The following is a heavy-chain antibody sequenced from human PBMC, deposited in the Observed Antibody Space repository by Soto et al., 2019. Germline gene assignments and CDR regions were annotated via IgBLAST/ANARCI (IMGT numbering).Heavy chain of an antibody. CDR2: ISSNGGST. CDR1: GFTFSSYA. CDR3: AIYWDYWSSWYWFDS. Sequence: GGSLRLSCAASGFTFSSYAMHWVRQAPGKGLEYVAAISSNGGSTYYANSVKGRFTISRDNSKNTLYLQMGSLRAEDTAVYYCAIYWDYWSSWYWFDSWGQGTLVTVSS. J-gene: IGHJ5*01. V-gene: IGHV3-64*01. D-gene: IGHD3-3*02.